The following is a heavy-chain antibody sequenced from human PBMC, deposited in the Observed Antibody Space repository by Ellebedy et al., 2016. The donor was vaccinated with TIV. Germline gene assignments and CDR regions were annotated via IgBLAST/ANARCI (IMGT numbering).Heavy chain of an antibody. CDR2: IIPIIDMP. D-gene: IGHD6-19*01. CDR3: ARVNQWQGFDA. J-gene: IGHJ5*02. CDR1: GGTFSSYT. Sequence: SVKVSCXASGGTFSSYTISWVRQAPGQGPEWMGQIIPIIDMPNYAQKFQGRVTITADKSTSTAYVELSSLRSEDTAVYYCARVNQWQGFDAWGQGTLVTVSS. V-gene: IGHV1-69*10.